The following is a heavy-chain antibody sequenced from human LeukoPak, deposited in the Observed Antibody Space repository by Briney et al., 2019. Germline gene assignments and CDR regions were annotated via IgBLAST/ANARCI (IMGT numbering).Heavy chain of an antibody. CDR1: GYSISGGYD. J-gene: IGHJ5*02. D-gene: IGHD5-12*01. V-gene: IGHV4-38-2*02. CDR3: ARNSGYDLLRPQNWFDP. CDR2: IYHSGST. Sequence: SETQSLTCTVSGYSISGGYDGGWIRQPPGKGLEWIGSIYHSGSTYYNPSLNSRYTISVDTSKNQFSLTLSSVTAADGAVYYCARNSGYDLLRPQNWFDPWGQGTLVTVSS.